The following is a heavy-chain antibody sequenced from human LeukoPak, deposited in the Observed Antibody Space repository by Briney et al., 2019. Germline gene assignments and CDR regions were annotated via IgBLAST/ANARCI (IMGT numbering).Heavy chain of an antibody. CDR1: GYTFTGYY. CDR2: INPNSGDT. CDR3: AKDSKIVGATFRSYHYMDV. D-gene: IGHD1-26*01. Sequence: VASVKVSCKASGYTFTGYYIHWLRQAPGQGLEWMGWINPNSGDTNFAQKFQGRVTMTRDTSISTAYMELSRLRSDDTAVYYCAKDSKIVGATFRSYHYMDVWGKGTAVTVSS. V-gene: IGHV1-2*02. J-gene: IGHJ6*03.